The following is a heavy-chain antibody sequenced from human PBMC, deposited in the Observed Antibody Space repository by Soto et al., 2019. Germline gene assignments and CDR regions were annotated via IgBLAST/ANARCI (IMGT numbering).Heavy chain of an antibody. D-gene: IGHD4-17*01. V-gene: IGHV3-23*01. Sequence: EVQLLESGGGLVQPGGSLRLSCAASGFTFSSYAMSWVRQAPGKGLEWVSAISGSGGGTYYADSVKGRFTISRDNSENTLYRQMTGLRAEATAVYYCAKCMTTVTTFPFDIWGQGTMVTVSS. J-gene: IGHJ3*02. CDR2: ISGSGGGT. CDR1: GFTFSSYA. CDR3: AKCMTTVTTFPFDI.